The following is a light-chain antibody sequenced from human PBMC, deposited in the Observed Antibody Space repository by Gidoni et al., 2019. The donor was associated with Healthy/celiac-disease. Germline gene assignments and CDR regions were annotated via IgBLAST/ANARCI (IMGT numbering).Light chain of an antibody. CDR3: QQYGSSPYT. CDR1: QSVSSSY. Sequence: EIVFTHSPGTLSLSPGERATLSCRASQSVSSSYLAWYQQKPGQAPRLLIYGASSRATGIPDRFSGSGSGTDFTLTISRLEPEDCAVYYCQQYGSSPYTFGQGTKLEIK. CDR2: GAS. V-gene: IGKV3-20*01. J-gene: IGKJ2*01.